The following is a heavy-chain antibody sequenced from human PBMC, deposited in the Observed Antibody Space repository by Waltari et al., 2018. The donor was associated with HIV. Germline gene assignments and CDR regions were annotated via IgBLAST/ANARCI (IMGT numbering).Heavy chain of an antibody. Sequence: EVQLVQSGAEVKKPGESLRISCKGSGYSFTSYWISWVRQMPGKGLEWMGRIDPSDSYTNYSPSFQGHVTISADKSISTAYLQWSSLKASDTAMYYCARSAFSSAYYYGMDVWGQGTTVTVSS. V-gene: IGHV5-10-1*01. CDR1: GYSFTSYW. J-gene: IGHJ6*02. CDR2: IDPSDSYT. CDR3: ARSAFSSAYYYGMDV. D-gene: IGHD6-19*01.